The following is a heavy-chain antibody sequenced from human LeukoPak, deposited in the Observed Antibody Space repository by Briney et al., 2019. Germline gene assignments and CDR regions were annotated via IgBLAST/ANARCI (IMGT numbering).Heavy chain of an antibody. D-gene: IGHD5-24*01. CDR1: GFIFNNYA. CDR2: ISGSGRNT. J-gene: IGHJ4*02. CDR3: ARDLLLWGDGYNIY. V-gene: IGHV3-23*01. Sequence: PGGSLRLSCAASGFIFNNYALSWVRQTPGKGLEWVSAISGSGRNTYYADSVKGRFTISRDNSKNTLYLQMNSLRAEDTAVYYCARDLLLWGDGYNIYWGQGTLVTVSS.